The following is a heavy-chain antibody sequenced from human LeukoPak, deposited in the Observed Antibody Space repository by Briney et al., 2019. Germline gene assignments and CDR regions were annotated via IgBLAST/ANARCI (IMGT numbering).Heavy chain of an antibody. D-gene: IGHD1-14*01. CDR2: IYYSGRT. CDR1: GGSISSSSYY. V-gene: IGHV4-39*01. Sequence: SETLSLTCTVSGGSISSSSYYWGWNRQPPGKGLEWIGSIYYSGRTYYNPSLESRVTISVDASKNQFSLELNSVTAADTAVYYCARDQQYHRPAGWFDPWGQGTLVTVSS. CDR3: ARDQQYHRPAGWFDP. J-gene: IGHJ5*02.